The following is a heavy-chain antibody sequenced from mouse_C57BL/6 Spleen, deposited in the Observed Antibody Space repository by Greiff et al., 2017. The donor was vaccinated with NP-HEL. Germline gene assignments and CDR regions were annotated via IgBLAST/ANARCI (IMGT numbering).Heavy chain of an antibody. CDR2: IDPETGGT. CDR3: TRSSYGYDGAWFAY. CDR1: GYTFTDYE. D-gene: IGHD2-2*01. Sequence: VQLVESGAELVRPGASVTLSCKASGYTFTDYEMHWVKQTPVHGLEWIGAIDPETGGTAYNQKFKGKAILTADKSSSTAYMELRSLTSEDSAVYYCTRSSYGYDGAWFAYWGQGTLVTVSA. J-gene: IGHJ3*01. V-gene: IGHV1-15*01.